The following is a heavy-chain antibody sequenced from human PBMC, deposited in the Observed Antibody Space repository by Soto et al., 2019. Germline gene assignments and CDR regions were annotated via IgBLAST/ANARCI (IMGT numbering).Heavy chain of an antibody. Sequence: QVQLVQSGTEVKKPGASVKVSCKASVFTSSGISWVRQAPGQGLEWMGWISTHNGNTIYAQKFQGRVIMTIDTSTTTVYMELRSLRSDETAIYFCAREGILGPFDAYDLWGQGTMVSVSS. D-gene: IGHD3-3*01. CDR3: AREGILGPFDAYDL. V-gene: IGHV1-18*04. J-gene: IGHJ3*01. CDR1: VFTSSG. CDR2: ISTHNGNT.